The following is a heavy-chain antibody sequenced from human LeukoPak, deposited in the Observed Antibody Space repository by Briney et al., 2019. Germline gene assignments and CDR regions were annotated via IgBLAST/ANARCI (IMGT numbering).Heavy chain of an antibody. CDR1: GVSFSSDY. CDR3: ARRRRRGLGDQHFAH. CDR2: ISYSGST. J-gene: IGHJ1*01. V-gene: IGHV4-59*08. D-gene: IGHD4-17*01. Sequence: KASQTLSLTSTVSGVSFSSDYWSWIRQPPGHGLKWIGYISYSGSTDYHPSLKTPLTMSVDTSKNQFSLSLNSMPASHTPFYYCARRRRRGLGDQHFAHWGQGPLVSVSS.